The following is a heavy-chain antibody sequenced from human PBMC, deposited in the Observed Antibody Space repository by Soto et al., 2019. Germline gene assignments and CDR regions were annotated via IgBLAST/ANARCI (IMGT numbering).Heavy chain of an antibody. CDR2: IYYSGST. CDR3: ARVQWLVDFPHYYFDY. Sequence: LSLTCTVSGGSISSGGYYWSWIRQHPGKGLEWIGYIYYSGSTYYNPSLKSRVTISVDTSKNQFSLKLSSVTAADTAVYYCARVQWLVDFPHYYFDYWGQGTLVTVSS. D-gene: IGHD6-19*01. CDR1: GGSISSGGYY. J-gene: IGHJ4*02. V-gene: IGHV4-31*03.